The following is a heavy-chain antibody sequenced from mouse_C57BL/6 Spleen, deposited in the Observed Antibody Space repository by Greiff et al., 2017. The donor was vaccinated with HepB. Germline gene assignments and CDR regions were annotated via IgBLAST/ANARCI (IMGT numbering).Heavy chain of an antibody. CDR3: AGGTPGAY. J-gene: IGHJ3*01. D-gene: IGHD2-14*01. V-gene: IGHV5-17*01. Sequence: VQLKESGGGLVKPGGSLKLSCAASGFTFSDYGMHWVRQAPEKGLEWVAYISSGSSTIYYADTVKGRFTISRDNAKNTLFLQMTSLRSEDTAMYYCAGGTPGAYWGQGTLVTVSA. CDR2: ISSGSSTI. CDR1: GFTFSDYG.